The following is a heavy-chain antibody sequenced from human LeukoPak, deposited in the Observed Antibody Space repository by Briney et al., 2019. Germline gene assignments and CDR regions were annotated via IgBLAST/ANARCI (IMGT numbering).Heavy chain of an antibody. Sequence: PSETLSLTCVVSGASVSSSHWNWIRHLPGKGLQWIGCLSYTGKTDYNPSLSGRVTMSLGTSNNQVSLTLRSVTAADTAVYYCSEGYFEPFAHWGQGILVAVSS. CDR3: SEGYFEPFAH. V-gene: IGHV4-59*02. J-gene: IGHJ4*02. CDR1: GASVSSSH. D-gene: IGHD3-9*01. CDR2: LSYTGKT.